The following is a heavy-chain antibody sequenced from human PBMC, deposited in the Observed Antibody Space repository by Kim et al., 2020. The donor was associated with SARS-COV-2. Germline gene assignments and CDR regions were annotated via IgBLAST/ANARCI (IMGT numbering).Heavy chain of an antibody. D-gene: IGHD6-19*01. J-gene: IGHJ4*02. CDR1: GFTFSSYS. Sequence: GGSLRLSCAASGFTFSSYSMNWVRQAPGKGLEWVSYISSSSSTIYYADSVKCRFTISRDNAKNSLYLQMNSLRAEDTAVYYCARETSSGWLAPEGGLNYFDYWGQGTLVTVSS. CDR3: ARETSSGWLAPEGGLNYFDY. CDR2: ISSSSSTI. V-gene: IGHV3-48*04.